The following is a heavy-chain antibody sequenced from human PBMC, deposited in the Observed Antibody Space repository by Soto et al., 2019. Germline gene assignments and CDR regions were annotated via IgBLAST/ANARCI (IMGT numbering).Heavy chain of an antibody. V-gene: IGHV1-18*01. CDR2: INPYNGNT. D-gene: IGHD1-26*01. CDR3: ARDPVGGNWFDP. CDR1: GYTFTSYG. Sequence: QVQLVQSGAEVKKPGASVKVSCKASGYTFTSYGISWVRQAPGQGLEWMGWINPYNGNTNYAQKLQGRVTMTTDTSTSTAYTELRSFISDDTAVYYCARDPVGGNWFDPWGQVTLVTVSS. J-gene: IGHJ5*02.